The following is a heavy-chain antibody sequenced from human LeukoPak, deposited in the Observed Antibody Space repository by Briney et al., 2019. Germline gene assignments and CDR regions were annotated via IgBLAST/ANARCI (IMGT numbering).Heavy chain of an antibody. Sequence: ASVKVSCKASGYTFSNYAIHWVRQAPGQRLEWMGWINAGNGNTKNSQKFQGRVTITRDTSASTAYMELSSLRSEDTAVYYCASLSNPDAFDIWGQGTMVTVSS. V-gene: IGHV1-3*01. CDR3: ASLSNPDAFDI. J-gene: IGHJ3*02. CDR2: INAGNGNT. CDR1: GYTFSNYA. D-gene: IGHD2/OR15-2a*01.